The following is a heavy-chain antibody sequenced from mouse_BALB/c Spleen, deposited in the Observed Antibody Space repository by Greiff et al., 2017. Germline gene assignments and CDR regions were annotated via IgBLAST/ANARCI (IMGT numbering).Heavy chain of an antibody. D-gene: IGHD6-1*01. CDR2: INPSTGYT. V-gene: IGHV1-7*01. CDR1: GYTFTSYW. CDR3: LTSFAY. J-gene: IGHJ3*01. Sequence: VKLMESGAELAKPGASVKMSCKASGYTFTSYWMHWVKQRPGQGLEWIGYINPSTGYTEYNQKFKDKATLTADKSSSTAYMQLSSLTSEDSAVYYCLTSFAYWGQGTLVTVSA.